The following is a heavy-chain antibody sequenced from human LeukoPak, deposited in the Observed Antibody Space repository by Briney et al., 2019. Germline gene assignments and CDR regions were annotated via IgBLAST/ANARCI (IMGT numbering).Heavy chain of an antibody. J-gene: IGHJ4*02. D-gene: IGHD4-11*01. Sequence: PGGSLRLSCATSGFTFSDYYMSWIRRAPGKGLEWISYIRSSDNTMYYVDSVKGRFTISRDNAKSSLYLQMNSLRTEDTAIYYCARGNDYLGNFDYWGQGALVTVSS. CDR2: IRSSDNTM. CDR1: GFTFSDYY. CDR3: ARGNDYLGNFDY. V-gene: IGHV3-11*01.